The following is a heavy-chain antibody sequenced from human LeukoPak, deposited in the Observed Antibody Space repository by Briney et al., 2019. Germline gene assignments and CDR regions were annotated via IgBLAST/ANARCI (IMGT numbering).Heavy chain of an antibody. V-gene: IGHV1-69*06. D-gene: IGHD5/OR15-5a*01. Sequence: ASVKVSCKASGGTFSSYAISWVRRAPGQGLEWMGGIIPIFGTANYAQKFQGRVTITADKSTSTAYMELRSLRSDDTAVYYCARVKVVSGGNWFDPWGQGTLVTVSS. CDR2: IIPIFGTA. CDR1: GGTFSSYA. CDR3: ARVKVVSGGNWFDP. J-gene: IGHJ5*02.